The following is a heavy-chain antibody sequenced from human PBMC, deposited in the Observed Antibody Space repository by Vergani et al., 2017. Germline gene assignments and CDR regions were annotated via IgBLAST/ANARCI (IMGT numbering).Heavy chain of an antibody. Sequence: QVQLVQSGAAVKKPGSSVKVSCKASGGPFSSYAISWVRQAPGQGLEGMGGIIPIFGTANYAQKFQGRVTITADESTSTAYMELRRLRSEDPDVYYCASGDSSSSKTVGGLDYWGQGTLVTVSS. J-gene: IGHJ4*02. CDR1: GGPFSSYA. V-gene: IGHV1-69*01. CDR2: IIPIFGTA. D-gene: IGHD6-6*01. CDR3: ASGDSSSSKTVGGLDY.